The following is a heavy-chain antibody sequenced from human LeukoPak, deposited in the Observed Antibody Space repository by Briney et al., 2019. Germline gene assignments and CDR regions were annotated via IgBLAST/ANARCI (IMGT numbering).Heavy chain of an antibody. CDR2: IYYSGST. V-gene: IGHV4-30-4*08. CDR1: GGSISSGDYY. CDR3: ARRSSSGYYSGY. J-gene: IGHJ4*02. Sequence: SETLSLTCTVSGGSISSGDYYWSWIRQPPGKGLEWIGYIYYSGSTYYNPSLKSRVTISVDTSKNQFSLKLSSVAAADTAVYYCARRSSSGYYSGYWGQGTLVTVSS. D-gene: IGHD3-22*01.